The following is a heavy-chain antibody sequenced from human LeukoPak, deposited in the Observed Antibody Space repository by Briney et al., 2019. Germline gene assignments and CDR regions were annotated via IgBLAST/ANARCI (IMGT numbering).Heavy chain of an antibody. CDR2: ISSNGSTI. D-gene: IGHD5-18*01. V-gene: IGHV3-48*03. CDR1: GFTFSGYE. Sequence: GGSLRLSCTVSGFTFSGYEMNWVRQAPGKGLEWVSYISSNGSTIFYADSVKGRFTISRDNAKNSLYLQMNSLRAEDTAVYHCARRGIQLWPHDDYWGQGTLVTVSS. J-gene: IGHJ4*02. CDR3: ARRGIQLWPHDDY.